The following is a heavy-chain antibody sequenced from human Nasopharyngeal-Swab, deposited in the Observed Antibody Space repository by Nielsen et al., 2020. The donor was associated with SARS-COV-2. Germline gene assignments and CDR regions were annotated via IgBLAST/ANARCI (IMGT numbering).Heavy chain of an antibody. CDR2: ISGSGGST. Sequence: GESLKISCAASGFTFSSYAMSWVRQAPGKGLEWVSAISGSGGSTYYADSVKGRFTISRDNSKNTLYLQMNSLRAEDTAVYYCAKDLTPPSFVVVVAANPIAFDIWGQGTMVTVSS. CDR1: GFTFSSYA. J-gene: IGHJ3*02. CDR3: AKDLTPPSFVVVVAANPIAFDI. V-gene: IGHV3-23*01. D-gene: IGHD2-15*01.